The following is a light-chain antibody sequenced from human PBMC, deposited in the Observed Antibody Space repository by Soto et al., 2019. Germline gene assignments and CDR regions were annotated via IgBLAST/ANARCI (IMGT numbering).Light chain of an antibody. CDR1: QGIDNY. Sequence: DIQLTQSPSFLSASVGDRVTITCRASQGIDNYLAWYQQKPGKAPQLLIYGATALESGVPSRFGGSGAGTEFPLTISSRQPEAFATYYCQQLKSYPLTYGGGTKVEIK. J-gene: IGKJ4*01. V-gene: IGKV1-9*01. CDR3: QQLKSYPLT. CDR2: GAT.